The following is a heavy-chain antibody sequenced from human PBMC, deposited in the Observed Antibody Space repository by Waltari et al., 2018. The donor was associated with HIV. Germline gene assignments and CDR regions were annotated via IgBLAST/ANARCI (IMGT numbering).Heavy chain of an antibody. CDR1: GYTFTSYG. Sequence: QVQLVQSGAEVKKPGASVKVSCKASGYTFTSYGISWVRQAPGQGLEGMGWISAYNGNTNDAQKLQGRVTMTTDTSTSTAYMELRSLRSDDTAVYYCARGGDGYSYGSGGAFDIWGQGTMVTVSS. J-gene: IGHJ3*02. CDR3: ARGGDGYSYGSGGAFDI. D-gene: IGHD5-18*01. CDR2: ISAYNGNT. V-gene: IGHV1-18*01.